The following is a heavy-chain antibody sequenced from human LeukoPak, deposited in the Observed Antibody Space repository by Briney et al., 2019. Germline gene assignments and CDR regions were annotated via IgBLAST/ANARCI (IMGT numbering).Heavy chain of an antibody. V-gene: IGHV4-34*01. CDR3: AKNGDRGAYCSGGTCYPYYYHYMDV. Sequence: SETLSLTCAVYGGSFSGYYWSWIRQPPGKGLEWIGEINHRGSTNYNPSLKSRITISVDTSKNQFSLKLSSVTAADTAVYYCAKNGDRGAYCSGGTCYPYYYHYMDVWGKGTMVTISS. CDR2: INHRGST. CDR1: GGSFSGYY. D-gene: IGHD2-15*01. J-gene: IGHJ6*03.